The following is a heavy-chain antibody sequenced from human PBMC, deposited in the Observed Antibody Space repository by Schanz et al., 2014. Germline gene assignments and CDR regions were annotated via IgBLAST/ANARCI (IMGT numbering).Heavy chain of an antibody. J-gene: IGHJ3*02. CDR3: ATDYSGGGCHI. V-gene: IGHV3-30*04. D-gene: IGHD6-19*01. CDR1: GFSFSGFA. Sequence: QVQLEESGGGVVQPGGSLRLSCVASGFSFSGFAVHWVRQAPGKGLEWVSIVSHDGFTKNYADSVRGRFTLSRDNSKNTVYLQMNSLRAEDTALYFCATDYSGGGCHIWGQGTMVTVSS. CDR2: VSHDGFTK.